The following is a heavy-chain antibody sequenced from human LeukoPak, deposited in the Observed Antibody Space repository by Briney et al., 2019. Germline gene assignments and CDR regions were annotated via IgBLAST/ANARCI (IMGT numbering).Heavy chain of an antibody. J-gene: IGHJ5*02. V-gene: IGHV5-51*01. Sequence: GESLKISCKGSGYSFTSYWIGWLRQMPGKGLEWMGIIYPGDSDTRYSPSFQGQVTISADKSISTAYLQWSSLKASDTPMYYCARQSRFYSRSSVGWFDPWGQGTLVTVSS. CDR1: GYSFTSYW. D-gene: IGHD6-6*01. CDR2: IYPGDSDT. CDR3: ARQSRFYSRSSVGWFDP.